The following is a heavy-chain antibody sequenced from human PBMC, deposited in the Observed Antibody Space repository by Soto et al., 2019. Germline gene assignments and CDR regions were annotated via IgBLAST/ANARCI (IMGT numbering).Heavy chain of an antibody. CDR1: GYTFTSYY. CDR3: ARDRGIAAAGSLYYYYGMDV. Sequence: ASVKVSCKASGYTFTSYYMHWVRQAPGQGLEWMGIINPSGGSTSYAQKFQGRVTMTRDTSTSTVYMELSSLRSEDTAVYYCARDRGIAAAGSLYYYYGMDVWGQGTTVTVSS. V-gene: IGHV1-46*01. J-gene: IGHJ6*02. CDR2: INPSGGST. D-gene: IGHD6-13*01.